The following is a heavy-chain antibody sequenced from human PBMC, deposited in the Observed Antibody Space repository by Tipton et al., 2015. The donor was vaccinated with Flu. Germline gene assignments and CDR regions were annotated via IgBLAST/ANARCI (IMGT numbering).Heavy chain of an antibody. D-gene: IGHD1-1*01. Sequence: SLRLSCVASGFTFSNYGLHWVRQAPGKRLEWVALIRHYVTNTYYVDSVRGRFTISRDNSKNTVYLQMNNLRGEDTAAYYCAKDNDPSNVPHYWGQGTLVTVSS. CDR2: IRHYVTNT. CDR1: GFTFSNYG. CDR3: AKDNDPSNVPHY. V-gene: IGHV3-30*02. J-gene: IGHJ4*02.